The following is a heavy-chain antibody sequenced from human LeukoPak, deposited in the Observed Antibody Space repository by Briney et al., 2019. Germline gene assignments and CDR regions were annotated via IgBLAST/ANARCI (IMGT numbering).Heavy chain of an antibody. CDR2: INEYGGEE. CDR1: GFTFSHYW. D-gene: IGHD5-12*01. Sequence: GGSLRLSCAASGFTFSHYWMTWVRQAPGQGLEWMAQINEYGGEENYMDSVKARFTMSRDNAKNSVFLQMNSLRAEDTAVYYCVRDGGVSGYDLLDYWGQGTLVTVSS. V-gene: IGHV3-7*01. J-gene: IGHJ4*02. CDR3: VRDGGVSGYDLLDY.